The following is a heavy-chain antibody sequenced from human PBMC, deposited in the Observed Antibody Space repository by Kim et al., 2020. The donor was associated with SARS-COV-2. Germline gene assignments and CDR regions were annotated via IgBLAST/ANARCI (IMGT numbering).Heavy chain of an antibody. CDR1: GFTFDVYA. D-gene: IGHD3-16*01. CDR2: MRGGGGDK. J-gene: IGHJ6*01. Sequence: GGSLRLSCVASGFTFDVYAMSWVRQAPGKGLEWVAVMRGGGGDKFYADSVRGRFTISRDNTKNTLNLQMNRLRAEDTALYYCAKMVNMGDENYVDYYAM. CDR3: AKMVNMGDENYVDYYAM. V-gene: IGHV3-23*01.